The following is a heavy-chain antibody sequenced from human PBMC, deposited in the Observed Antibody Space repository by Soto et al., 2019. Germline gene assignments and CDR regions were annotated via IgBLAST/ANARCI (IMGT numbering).Heavy chain of an antibody. Sequence: GESLKISCNGSGYSFSSYWIGWVRQMPVKGLEWMGIIYPGDSDTTYSPSFQGQVTISADKSISTAYLQWTSLKASDTAMYYCARPEILTGYWFPAQVDYGGQGTLVTVSA. CDR2: IYPGDSDT. D-gene: IGHD3-9*01. J-gene: IGHJ4*02. CDR1: GYSFSSYW. V-gene: IGHV5-51*01. CDR3: ARPEILTGYWFPAQVDY.